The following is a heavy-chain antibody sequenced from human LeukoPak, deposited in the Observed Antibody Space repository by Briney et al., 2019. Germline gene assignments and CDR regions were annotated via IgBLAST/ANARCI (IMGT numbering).Heavy chain of an antibody. V-gene: IGHV3-53*01. CDR1: GFSVSSNY. CDR3: AREWDTSGRYFDS. J-gene: IGHJ4*02. CDR2: IYSGGST. Sequence: GGSLRLSCAVSGFSVSSNYMSWVRQAPGKGLEWVSVIYSGGSTYYADSVKGRFTISRDTSKNTLYLQMNSLRAEDTAVYYCAREWDTSGRYFDSWGQGTLVTVSS. D-gene: IGHD3-22*01.